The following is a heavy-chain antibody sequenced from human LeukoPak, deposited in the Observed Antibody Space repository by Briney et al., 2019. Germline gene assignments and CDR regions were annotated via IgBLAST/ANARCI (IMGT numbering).Heavy chain of an antibody. D-gene: IGHD2-21*02. J-gene: IGHJ6*03. CDR3: ARNGFRTYCGTDCYSDYMDV. V-gene: IGHV4-59*02. Sequence: SETLSLTSSVSGGSVSGDSWTWIRQPAGKGLEWVGYIYYNGGTVYNPSLKSRVAMSVDTSKNQFSLQLTSVTAADTAVYYCARNGFRTYCGTDCYSDYMDVWGKGTTVTVSS. CDR1: GGSVSGDS. CDR2: IYYNGGT.